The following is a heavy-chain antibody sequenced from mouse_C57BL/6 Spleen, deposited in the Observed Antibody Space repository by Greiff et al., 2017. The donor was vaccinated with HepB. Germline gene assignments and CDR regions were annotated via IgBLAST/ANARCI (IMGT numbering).Heavy chain of an antibody. D-gene: IGHD2-4*01. CDR1: GYTFTDYN. V-gene: IGHV1-18*01. J-gene: IGHJ3*01. Sequence: EVQLQQSGPELVKPGASVKIPCKASGYTFTDYNMDWVKQSHGKSLEWIGDINPNNGGTIYNQKFKGKATLTVDKSSSTAYMELRSLTSEDTAVYYCASSIYYEYRFAYWGQGTLVTVSA. CDR3: ASSIYYEYRFAY. CDR2: INPNNGGT.